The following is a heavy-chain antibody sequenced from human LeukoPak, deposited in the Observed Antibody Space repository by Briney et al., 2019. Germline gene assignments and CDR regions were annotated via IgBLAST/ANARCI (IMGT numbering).Heavy chain of an antibody. CDR3: ARQTHYTPAFDY. D-gene: IGHD2-15*01. J-gene: IGHJ4*02. CDR2: IYYSGGT. Sequence: LSETLSLTCTASGGSISSNYWSWIRQPPGKGLEWIGYIYYSGGTNYNPSLKSRVTISRNTSKNQFSLKLTSVTAADTAVYYCARQTHYTPAFDYWGQGTLVTVSS. V-gene: IGHV4-59*08. CDR1: GGSISSNY.